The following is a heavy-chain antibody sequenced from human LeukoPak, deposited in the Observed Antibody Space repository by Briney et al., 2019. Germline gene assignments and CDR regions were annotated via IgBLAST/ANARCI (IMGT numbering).Heavy chain of an antibody. J-gene: IGHJ5*02. CDR1: GGSISSSSYY. Sequence: SETLSLTCTVSGGSISSSSYYWGWIRQPPGKGLEWIGSIYYSGSTYYNPSLKSRVTISVDTSKNQFSLKLSFVTAADTAVYYCARDRYSSSWYEGSWFDPWGQGTLVTVSS. CDR2: IYYSGST. CDR3: ARDRYSSSWYEGSWFDP. V-gene: IGHV4-39*07. D-gene: IGHD6-13*01.